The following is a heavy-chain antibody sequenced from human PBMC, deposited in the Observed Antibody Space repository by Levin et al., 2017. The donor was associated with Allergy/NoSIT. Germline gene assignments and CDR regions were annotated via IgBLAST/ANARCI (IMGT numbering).Heavy chain of an antibody. CDR3: TSGVDY. Sequence: GESLKISCAASGFTFSYAWLNWVRQAPGKGLEWVGRIKNKAEGGTVDYAAPVKGRFTISRDDSKNTLFLQMDGLKIEDTALYYCTSGVDYWGQGTLVTVSS. V-gene: IGHV3-15*07. CDR2: IKNKAEGGTV. J-gene: IGHJ4*02. CDR1: GFTFSYAW.